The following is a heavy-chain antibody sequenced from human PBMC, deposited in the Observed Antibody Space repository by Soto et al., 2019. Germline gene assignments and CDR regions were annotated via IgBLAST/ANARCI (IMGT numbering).Heavy chain of an antibody. J-gene: IGHJ4*02. Sequence: QLQLQESGSGLVKPSQTLSLTCAVSGGSISSGGYSWSWIRQPPGKGLEWIGYIYHSGSTYYNPSRNSRVTISVDRSKNQFSLKLSSVTAADTAVYYCARAMTTVTTIDYWGQGTLVPVSS. CDR1: GGSISSGGYS. D-gene: IGHD4-17*01. CDR3: ARAMTTVTTIDY. CDR2: IYHSGST. V-gene: IGHV4-30-2*01.